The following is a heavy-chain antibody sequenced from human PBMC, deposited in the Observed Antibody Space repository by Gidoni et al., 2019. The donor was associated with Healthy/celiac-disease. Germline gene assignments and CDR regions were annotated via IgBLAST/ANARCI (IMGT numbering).Heavy chain of an antibody. CDR3: ARASSYDSSGYYYYGMDV. Sequence: QVQLQESGPGLVKPSETLSLTCTVSGGSVSSGSYYWSWIRQPPGKGLEWIGYIYYSGSTNYNPSLKSRVTISVDTSKNQFSLKLSSVTAADTTVYYCARASSYDSSGYYYYGMDVWGQGTTVTVSS. V-gene: IGHV4-61*01. J-gene: IGHJ6*02. D-gene: IGHD3-22*01. CDR2: IYYSGST. CDR1: GGSVSSGSYY.